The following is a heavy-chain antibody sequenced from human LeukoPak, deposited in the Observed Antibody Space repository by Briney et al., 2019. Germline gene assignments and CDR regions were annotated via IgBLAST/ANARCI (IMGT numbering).Heavy chain of an antibody. CDR3: ARVEGSGSYYYSFNY. D-gene: IGHD3-10*01. V-gene: IGHV3-20*04. CDR2: INWNGGST. Sequence: GGSLRLSCAASGFTFDDYGMSWVRQAPGKGLEWVSGINWNGGSTGYADSVKGRFTISRDNSKNTLYLQMNSLRAEDTAVYYCARVEGSGSYYYSFNYWGQGTLVTVSS. J-gene: IGHJ4*02. CDR1: GFTFDDYG.